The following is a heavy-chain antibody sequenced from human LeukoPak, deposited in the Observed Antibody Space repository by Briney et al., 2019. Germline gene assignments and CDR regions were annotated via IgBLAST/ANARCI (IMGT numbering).Heavy chain of an antibody. V-gene: IGHV3-11*01. CDR3: ARDLGFGELIFDY. Sequence: KPGGSLRLSCAASGFTFSDYYMSWIRQAPGKGLEWVSYISSSGSTICYADSVKGRFTISRDNAKNSLYLQMNSLRAEDTAVYYCARDLGFGELIFDYWGQGTLVTVSS. CDR1: GFTFSDYY. J-gene: IGHJ4*02. CDR2: ISSSGSTI. D-gene: IGHD3-10*01.